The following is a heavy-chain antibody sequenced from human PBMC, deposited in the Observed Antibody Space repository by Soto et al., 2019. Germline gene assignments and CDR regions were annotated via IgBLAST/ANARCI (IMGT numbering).Heavy chain of an antibody. D-gene: IGHD3-22*01. CDR1: GGSISSYY. CDR3: ARGSMYFYDSSGYYYEYFQH. J-gene: IGHJ1*01. CDR2: IYYSGST. Sequence: PSETLSLTCTVSGGSISSYYWSWIRQPPGKGLEWIGYIYYSGSTNYNPSLKSRVTISVDTSKSQFSLKLSSVTAADTAVYYCARGSMYFYDSSGYYYEYFQHWGQGTLVTVSS. V-gene: IGHV4-59*01.